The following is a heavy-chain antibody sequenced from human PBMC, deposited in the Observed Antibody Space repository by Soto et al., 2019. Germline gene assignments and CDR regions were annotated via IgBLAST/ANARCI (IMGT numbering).Heavy chain of an antibody. D-gene: IGHD2-15*01. J-gene: IGHJ5*02. CDR2: ISHSGTT. CDR3: ARSGGSAGWFDP. V-gene: IGHV4-38-2*01. CDR1: GYSITTGYY. Sequence: SEALSLTCVVSGYSITTGYYWGWIRQPPGKGLEWIGSISHSGTTFYSSSLKSRVTISKDASKNQFSLKVNSVIAADTAVYYCARSGGSAGWFDPWGPGSLVTVSS.